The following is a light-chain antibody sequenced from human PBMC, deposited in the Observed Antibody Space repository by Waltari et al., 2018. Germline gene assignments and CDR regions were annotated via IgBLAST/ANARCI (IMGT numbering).Light chain of an antibody. CDR3: CSYTVTYLRL. V-gene: IGLV2-11*01. CDR1: SSDVGAYNY. J-gene: IGLJ2*01. CDR2: DVN. Sequence: QSALTQPRSVSGSPGQSVTISCTGTSSDVGAYNYVSWYQHHARKAPKVIIFDVNKRRSGVPDRFSGSKSGNTASLTISGLQAEDEGDYYCCSYTVTYLRLFGGGTRLTVL.